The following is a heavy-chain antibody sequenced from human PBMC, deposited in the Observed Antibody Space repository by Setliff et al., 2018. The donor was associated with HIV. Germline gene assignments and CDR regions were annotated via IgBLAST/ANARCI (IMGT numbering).Heavy chain of an antibody. D-gene: IGHD3-10*01. CDR2: ISGGSGRT. Sequence: GGSLRLSCAASGFTFSTYAMSWVRQAPGKGLEWVSAISGGSGRTYYVATVKGRFTISRDDSKNTLYLQMNSLRAEDTGIYYCALLWPFDYWGQGALVTVSS. CDR3: ALLWPFDY. J-gene: IGHJ4*02. V-gene: IGHV3-23*01. CDR1: GFTFSTYA.